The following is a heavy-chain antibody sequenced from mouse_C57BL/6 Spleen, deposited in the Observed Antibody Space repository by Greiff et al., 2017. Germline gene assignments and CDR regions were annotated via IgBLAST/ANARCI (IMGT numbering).Heavy chain of an antibody. CDR1: GYTFTSYG. CDR2: IYPRSGNT. J-gene: IGHJ3*01. CDR3: ARNYDLSWFAY. Sequence: QVQLQQSGAELARPGASVKLSCQASGYTFTSYGISWVKQRTGQGLEWIGEIYPRSGNTYYNEKFKGKATLTADKSSSTAYMELRSLTSDDSAVYFCARNYDLSWFAYWGQGTLVTVSA. D-gene: IGHD2-4*01. V-gene: IGHV1-81*01.